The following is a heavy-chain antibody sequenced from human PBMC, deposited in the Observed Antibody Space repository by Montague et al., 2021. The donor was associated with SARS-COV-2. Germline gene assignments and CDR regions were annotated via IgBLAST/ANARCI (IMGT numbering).Heavy chain of an antibody. CDR2: XYWDDDK. CDR1: GFSLSTSGVG. D-gene: IGHD1-26*01. J-gene: IGHJ3*02. CDR3: ARIWGATRGDAFDI. Sequence: PALVKPTQTLTLTCTFSGFSLSTSGVGVGWIRQPPGKALEWLALXYWDDDKYYSTSLETRLTISKDTSKNQVVLTMTNMDPVDTATYYCARIWGATRGDAFDIWGQGTMVTVSS. V-gene: IGHV2-70*01.